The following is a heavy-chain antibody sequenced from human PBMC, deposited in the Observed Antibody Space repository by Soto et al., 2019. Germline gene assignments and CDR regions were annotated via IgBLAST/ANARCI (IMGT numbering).Heavy chain of an antibody. D-gene: IGHD3-22*01. CDR3: ARGRGYYYASSGFNWFDP. Sequence: SETLSLTCTVSGGSISSGDYYWSWIRQPPGKGLEWIAYIFSSGSTYYNPSLKSRITMSVDTSKNQFSLKVISVTAADTAMYYCARGRGYYYASSGFNWFDPWGQGTLVTVSS. V-gene: IGHV4-30-4*01. J-gene: IGHJ5*02. CDR2: IFSSGST. CDR1: GGSISSGDYY.